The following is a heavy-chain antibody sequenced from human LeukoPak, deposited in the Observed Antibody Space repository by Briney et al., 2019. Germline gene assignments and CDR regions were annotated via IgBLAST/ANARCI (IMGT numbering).Heavy chain of an antibody. J-gene: IGHJ3*02. CDR2: ISYDGSNK. V-gene: IGHV3-30-3*01. CDR3: ARAEVEWSDAFDI. CDR1: GFTSSSYA. D-gene: IGHD3-3*01. Sequence: PGRSLRLSCAASGFTSSSYAMHWVRQAPGKGLEWVAVISYDGSNKYYADSVKGRFTISRDNSKNTLYLQMNSLRAEDTAVYYCARAEVEWSDAFDIWGQGTMVTVSS.